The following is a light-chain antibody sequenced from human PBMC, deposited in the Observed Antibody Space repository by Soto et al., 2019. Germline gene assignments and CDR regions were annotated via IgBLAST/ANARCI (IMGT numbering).Light chain of an antibody. V-gene: IGKV3-11*01. CDR3: QQRSNWPPIT. J-gene: IGKJ5*01. Sequence: EIVLTQSPVTLSLSPGERATLSCRASQSVSSYLAWYQQKPGQAPRLLIYDASNRATGIPARFSGSGSGTDFTLTIDNLEPEDFAVYYCQQRSNWPPITFGQGTRWESK. CDR1: QSVSSY. CDR2: DAS.